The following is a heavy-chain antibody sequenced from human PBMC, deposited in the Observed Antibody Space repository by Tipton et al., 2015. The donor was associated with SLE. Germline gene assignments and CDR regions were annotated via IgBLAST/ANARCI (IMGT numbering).Heavy chain of an antibody. CDR2: INHSGST. CDR3: ARVMGSGIAASDGYFDY. D-gene: IGHD6-13*01. V-gene: IGHV4-34*01. CDR1: GGSFSGYY. Sequence: TLSLTCAVYGGSFSGYYWSWIRQPPGKGLEWIGEINHSGSTNYNPSLKSRVTISVDTSKNQFSLKLSSVTAADTAVYYCARVMGSGIAASDGYFDYWGQGTLVTVSS. J-gene: IGHJ4*02.